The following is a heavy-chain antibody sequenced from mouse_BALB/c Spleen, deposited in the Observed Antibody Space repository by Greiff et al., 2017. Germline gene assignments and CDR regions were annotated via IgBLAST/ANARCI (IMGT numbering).Heavy chain of an antibody. D-gene: IGHD2-4*01. CDR2: INPSNGGT. V-gene: IGHV1S81*02. CDR3: TSEDDYDGGAWLAY. J-gene: IGHJ3*01. Sequence: VQLQQSGAELVKPGASVKLSCKASGYTFTSYYMYWVKQRPGQGLEWIGEINPSNGGTNFNEKFKSKATLTVDKSSSTAYMQLSSLTSEDSAGYYGTSEDDYDGGAWLAYWGQGTLVTVSA. CDR1: GYTFTSYY.